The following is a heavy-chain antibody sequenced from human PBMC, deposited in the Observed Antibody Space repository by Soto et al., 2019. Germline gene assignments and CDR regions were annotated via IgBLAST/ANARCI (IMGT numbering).Heavy chain of an antibody. CDR2: INPNSGGT. CDR1: GYTFTGYY. D-gene: IGHD3-3*01. Sequence: GDSVEVSCRASGYTFTGYYMNWVRRAPGQGLEWMGWINPNSGGTNYAQKLQGRVTMTTDTSTSTAYMELRSLRSDDTAVYYCARDLGFLEWLPSYYYYGMDVWGQGTTVTVSS. J-gene: IGHJ6*02. V-gene: IGHV1-2*02. CDR3: ARDLGFLEWLPSYYYYGMDV.